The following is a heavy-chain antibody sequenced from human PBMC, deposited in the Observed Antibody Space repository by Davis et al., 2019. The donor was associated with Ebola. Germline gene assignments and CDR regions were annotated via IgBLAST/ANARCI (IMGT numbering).Heavy chain of an antibody. CDR3: ANILPYGSGSYYFGWFDP. J-gene: IGHJ5*02. D-gene: IGHD3-10*01. V-gene: IGHV1-24*01. CDR1: GYTITELS. CDR2: FDPEHGET. Sequence: ASAKVSCKVSGYTITELSMQWVRQAPGKGLEWMGGFDPEHGETIYAQKFQGRVTMTEDTSTDTAYMELSSLRSEDTAVYYCANILPYGSGSYYFGWFDPWGQGTLITVSS.